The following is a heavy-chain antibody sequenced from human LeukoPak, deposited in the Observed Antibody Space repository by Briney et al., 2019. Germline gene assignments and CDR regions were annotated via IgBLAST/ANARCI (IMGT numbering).Heavy chain of an antibody. CDR1: GFTFSNYA. D-gene: IGHD1-1*01. J-gene: IGHJ6*03. Sequence: GGSLRLSCAASGFTFSNYAMSWVRQAPGKGLEWVSTINDRGTDTYYADSVKGRFTISRDNSKNTLSLQMNSLRAEDTAVYYCAKGLKTTVGPYMGYHYYMDVWGKGTTVTVSS. V-gene: IGHV3-23*01. CDR3: AKGLKTTVGPYMGYHYYMDV. CDR2: INDRGTDT.